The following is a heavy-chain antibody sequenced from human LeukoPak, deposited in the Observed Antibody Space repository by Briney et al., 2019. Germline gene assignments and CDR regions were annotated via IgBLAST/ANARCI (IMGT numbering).Heavy chain of an antibody. CDR2: INHSGST. D-gene: IGHD2-2*02. CDR3: ARGQAYIVVVPAAIYNWFDP. V-gene: IGHV4-34*01. Sequence: SETLSLTCAVYGGSFGGYYWSWIRQPPGKGLKWIGEINHSGSTNYNPSLKSRVTISVDTSKNQFSLKLSSVTAADTAVYYCARGQAYIVVVPAAIYNWFDPWGQGTLVTVSS. J-gene: IGHJ5*02. CDR1: GGSFGGYY.